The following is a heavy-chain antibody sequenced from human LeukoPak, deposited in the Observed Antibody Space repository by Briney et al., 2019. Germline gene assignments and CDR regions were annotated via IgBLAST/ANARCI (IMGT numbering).Heavy chain of an antibody. Sequence: PGGSLRLSCAASRSAFSTYAMTWVRQYPGKGLEWVSGISGSGGNTYYSDSVKGRFTISRDNSKNNLYLQMSGPRAEDTAIYYCASTGSSWRVPQFPGPNYGMDVWGHGTTVVVSS. J-gene: IGHJ6*02. V-gene: IGHV3-23*01. CDR2: ISGSGGNT. D-gene: IGHD6-13*01. CDR1: RSAFSTYA. CDR3: ASTGSSWRVPQFPGPNYGMDV.